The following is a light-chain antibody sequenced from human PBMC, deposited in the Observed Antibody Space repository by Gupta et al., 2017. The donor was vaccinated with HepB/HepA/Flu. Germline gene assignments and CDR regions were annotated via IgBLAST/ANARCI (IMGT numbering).Light chain of an antibody. CDR3: QQNYRTPKT. Sequence: DIQRTQSPSSLSASVVYRVTITSLASQSISSYLNWYQQRPGKAPKLLIYDATTLQSGVPARFSGSGSGTDFSLSIVSLQPEDFVTYYCQQNYRTPKTFGQGTRVEVK. J-gene: IGKJ1*01. CDR1: QSISSY. CDR2: DAT. V-gene: IGKV1-39*01.